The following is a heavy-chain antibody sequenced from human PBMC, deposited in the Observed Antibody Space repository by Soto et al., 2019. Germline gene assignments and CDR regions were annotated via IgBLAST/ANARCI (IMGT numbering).Heavy chain of an antibody. Sequence: QVQLQESGPGLVKPSETLSLTCTVSGGSISSYYWSWIRQPAGKGLEWIGRIYTSGSTNYNPSLKSRVTMSVDTSKNQFSLKLSSVTAADTAVYYCSRLTTGSFNNWFDPWGQGTLVTVSS. CDR2: IYTSGST. J-gene: IGHJ5*02. CDR1: GGSISSYY. D-gene: IGHD4-17*01. CDR3: SRLTTGSFNNWFDP. V-gene: IGHV4-4*07.